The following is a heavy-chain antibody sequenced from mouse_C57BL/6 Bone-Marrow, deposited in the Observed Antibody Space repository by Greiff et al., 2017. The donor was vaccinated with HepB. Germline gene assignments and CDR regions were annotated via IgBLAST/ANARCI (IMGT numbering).Heavy chain of an antibody. J-gene: IGHJ4*01. D-gene: IGHD1-1*01. Sequence: DVKLQESGPGLVKPSQSLSLTCSVTGYSITSGYYWNWIRQFPGNKLEWMGYISYDGSNNYNPSLKNRISITRDTSKNQFFLKLNSVTTEDTATYYCARERGIYYYGSSYGYYAMDYWGQGTSVTVSS. CDR1: GYSITSGYY. V-gene: IGHV3-6*01. CDR3: ARERGIYYYGSSYGYYAMDY. CDR2: ISYDGSN.